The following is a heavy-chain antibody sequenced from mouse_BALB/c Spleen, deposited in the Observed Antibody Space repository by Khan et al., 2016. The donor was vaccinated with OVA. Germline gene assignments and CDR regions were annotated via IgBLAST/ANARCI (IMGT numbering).Heavy chain of an antibody. CDR3: ARLSYYYDSEGFAY. Sequence: EVQLVESGGDVVKPGGSLKLSCAASGFTFSTYGMSWVRQTPDKRLEWVATVSTGGHYTYYPATVKGRFTISRDNAKNTLYLQMNSLKSEDTAMFYCARLSYYYDSEGFAYWGQGTLVTVSA. CDR2: VSTGGHYT. V-gene: IGHV5-6*01. D-gene: IGHD1-1*01. J-gene: IGHJ3*01. CDR1: GFTFSTYG.